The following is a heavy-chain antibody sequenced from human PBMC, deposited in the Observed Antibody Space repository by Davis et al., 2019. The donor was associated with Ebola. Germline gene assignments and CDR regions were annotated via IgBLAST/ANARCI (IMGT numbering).Heavy chain of an antibody. CDR1: GDGVSINSAG. D-gene: IGHD5-12*01. Sequence: HSQTLSLTCAISGDGVSINSAGWNWIRQSPSRGLEWLGRTYYSSKWYNESALSVKSRITISADTAKNQLSLHLNSVTPEDTAVYYCARGWLRSAFDQWGQGTLVTVSS. J-gene: IGHJ4*02. CDR2: TYYSSKWYN. CDR3: ARGWLRSAFDQ. V-gene: IGHV6-1*01.